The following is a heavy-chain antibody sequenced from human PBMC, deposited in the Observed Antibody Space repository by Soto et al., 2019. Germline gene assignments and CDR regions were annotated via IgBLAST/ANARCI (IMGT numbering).Heavy chain of an antibody. CDR3: ARSKYGDYSNAFDI. CDR1: GXICSPYD. Sequence: GSLRLSCAGSGXICSPYDMNWVRQAPGKGLEWVSYISGGGDTIYYGDSVKGRFTMSRDNAKNSLYLQVNSMRGEDTAVYYCARSKYGDYSNAFDIWGQGTMVTVSS. V-gene: IGHV3-48*03. D-gene: IGHD4-17*01. CDR2: ISGGGDTI. J-gene: IGHJ3*02.